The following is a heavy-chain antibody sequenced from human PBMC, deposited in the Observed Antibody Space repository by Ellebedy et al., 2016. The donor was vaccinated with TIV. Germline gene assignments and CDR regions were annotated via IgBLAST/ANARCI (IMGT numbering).Heavy chain of an antibody. Sequence: GESLKISXAGSGFTFSSYNMNWVRQAPGKGLEWISYISTSGTSIYYADSVKGRFTISRDNAKNSLSLQMDSLRADDTAVYYCARDRNRIDSPAEDWGQGTLVTVSS. CDR1: GFTFSSYN. CDR3: ARDRNRIDSPAED. D-gene: IGHD1-14*01. V-gene: IGHV3-48*01. CDR2: ISTSGTSI. J-gene: IGHJ4*02.